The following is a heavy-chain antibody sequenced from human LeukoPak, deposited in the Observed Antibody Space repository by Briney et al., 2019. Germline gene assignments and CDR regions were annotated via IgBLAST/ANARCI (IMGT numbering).Heavy chain of an antibody. Sequence: GGSLRLSCAASGFTVSSYSMNWVRQAPGKGLEWVSSISSRSNYIYYADSVKGRFTISRDNAKNSLYLQMNSLRAEDTAIYYCAKGYSSDWYYFDYWGQGTLVTVSS. CDR1: GFTVSSYS. CDR3: AKGYSSDWYYFDY. J-gene: IGHJ4*02. CDR2: ISSRSNYI. V-gene: IGHV3-21*01. D-gene: IGHD6-19*01.